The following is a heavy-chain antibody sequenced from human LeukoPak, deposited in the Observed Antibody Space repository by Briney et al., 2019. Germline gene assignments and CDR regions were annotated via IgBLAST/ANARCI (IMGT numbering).Heavy chain of an antibody. V-gene: IGHV3-48*02. CDR2: ISSSTTTI. CDR3: ARDAAYSAFNM. D-gene: IGHD4-11*01. J-gene: IGHJ3*02. Sequence: GXTXXTYXXNWVRQAPGKGLEWXSSISSSTTTIYYADSVKGRLTISRDNAKNSLYLQMNSLRDEDTAVYYCARDAAYSAFNMWGQGTMVTVSS. CDR1: GXTXXTYX.